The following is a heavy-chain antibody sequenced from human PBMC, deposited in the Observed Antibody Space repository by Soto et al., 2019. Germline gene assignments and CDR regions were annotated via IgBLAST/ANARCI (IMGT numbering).Heavy chain of an antibody. Sequence: QVQLVQSGAEVKKPGASVKVSCKASGYSFTDYHIHWVRQAPGQGLEWLGRINPKSGGPSTAQKFQGWVTMTTDTYISTASMELTRLTSEDRAIYYCAKGGAIVAAGTRVYLYNAMDVWGQGTTVTVSS. V-gene: IGHV1-2*04. CDR3: AKGGAIVAAGTRVYLYNAMDV. CDR2: INPKSGGP. CDR1: GYSFTDYH. D-gene: IGHD1-26*01. J-gene: IGHJ6*02.